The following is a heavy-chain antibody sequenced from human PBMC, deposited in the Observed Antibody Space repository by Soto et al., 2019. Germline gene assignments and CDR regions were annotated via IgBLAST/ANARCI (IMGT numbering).Heavy chain of an antibody. D-gene: IGHD1-26*01. CDR3: VRGASLDFDY. V-gene: IGHV3-20*04. CDR1: GFTFDDYG. Sequence: EVQLVESGGGVLRPGGSLRLSCAASGFTFDDYGMSWARQAPGKGLEWVSGVNWNGGSTGYADSVKGRFTISRDNAKNSMYLQMNSLRAEDTAFYYCVRGASLDFDYWGQGTLVTVYS. J-gene: IGHJ4*02. CDR2: VNWNGGST.